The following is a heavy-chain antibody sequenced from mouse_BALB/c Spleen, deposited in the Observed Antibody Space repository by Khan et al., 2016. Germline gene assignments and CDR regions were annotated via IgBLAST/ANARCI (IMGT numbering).Heavy chain of an antibody. V-gene: IGHV1S137*01. CDR1: GYTFTDYA. Sequence: QVRLLQSGAELVRPGVSVKISCKGSGYTFTDYAMHWVKQSHAKSLEWIGVISTYYGDASYNQKFKGKATMTVDKSSSTAYMELARLTSEDSAIYYCARQLGLREGFAYWGQGTLVTVSA. CDR2: ISTYYGDA. J-gene: IGHJ3*01. D-gene: IGHD3-1*01. CDR3: ARQLGLREGFAY.